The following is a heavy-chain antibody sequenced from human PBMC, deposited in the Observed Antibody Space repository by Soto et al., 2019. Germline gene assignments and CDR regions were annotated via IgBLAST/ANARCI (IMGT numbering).Heavy chain of an antibody. Sequence: QVQLVQSGAEEKKPGASVKVSCKASGYTFTSYAMHWVRQAPGQRLEWMGWINAGNGNTKYSQKFQGRVTITRDTSESTAYMELSSLRSEDTAVYYCARAPGGPGIAEYWGQGTLVTVSS. CDR1: GYTFTSYA. CDR2: INAGNGNT. CDR3: ARAPGGPGIAEY. D-gene: IGHD6-13*01. J-gene: IGHJ4*02. V-gene: IGHV1-3*05.